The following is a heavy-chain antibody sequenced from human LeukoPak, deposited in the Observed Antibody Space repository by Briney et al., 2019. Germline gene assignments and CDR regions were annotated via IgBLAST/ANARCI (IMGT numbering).Heavy chain of an antibody. CDR1: GFTFSSYS. J-gene: IGHJ6*02. CDR2: ISGSHTYI. V-gene: IGHV3-21*01. Sequence: GGSLRLSCAASGFTFSSYSMNWVRQAPGKGLEWVSSISGSHTYIAYADSVKGRFTISRDNAKNSLYLQMNSLRADDTAVYYCARDEVVAHYYYGMDVWGQGTTVTVSS. D-gene: IGHD3-22*01. CDR3: ARDEVVAHYYYGMDV.